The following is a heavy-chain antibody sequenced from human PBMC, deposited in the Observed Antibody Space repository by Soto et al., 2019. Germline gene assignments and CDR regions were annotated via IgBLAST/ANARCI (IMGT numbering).Heavy chain of an antibody. CDR3: ARVLGYCSSTSCPDFDY. CDR1: GFTFSSYW. J-gene: IGHJ4*02. Sequence: LSCAASGFTFSSYWMHWVRQAPGKGLVWVSRINSDGSSTSYADSVKGRFTISRDNAKNTLYLQMNSLRAEDTAVYYCARVLGYCSSTSCPDFDYWGQGTLVTVSS. CDR2: INSDGSST. D-gene: IGHD2-2*01. V-gene: IGHV3-74*01.